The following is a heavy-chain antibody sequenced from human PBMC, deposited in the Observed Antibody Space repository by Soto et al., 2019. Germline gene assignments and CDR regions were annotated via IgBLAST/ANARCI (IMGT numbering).Heavy chain of an antibody. CDR3: TKDRQDHNAVWDPSDI. CDR1: GFTFSIFA. Sequence: AQLLESGGGLVQPGGSLRLSCAASGFTFSIFAMSWVRQAPGKGLEWVSGIGGGDTHYADSVKGRFTISRDNSKSTEFLQMNSLSAEDTAVYSCTKDRQDHNAVWDPSDIWGQGTMVTVSS. V-gene: IGHV3-23*01. CDR2: IGGGDT. D-gene: IGHD1-26*01. J-gene: IGHJ3*02.